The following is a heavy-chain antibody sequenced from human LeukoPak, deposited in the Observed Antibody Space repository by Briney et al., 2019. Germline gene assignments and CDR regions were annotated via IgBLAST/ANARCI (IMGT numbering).Heavy chain of an antibody. J-gene: IGHJ3*02. D-gene: IGHD4-17*01. Sequence: GGSLRLSCAVSGFTFSSYEMNWVRQAPGKGLEWVSYISRDGSAIYYADSVKGRFTISRDNAKNSLYLQMNSLRAEDTAVYYCARVRRDHGILRAYDIWGQGTMVTVSS. CDR2: ISRDGSAI. V-gene: IGHV3-48*03. CDR3: ARVRRDHGILRAYDI. CDR1: GFTFSSYE.